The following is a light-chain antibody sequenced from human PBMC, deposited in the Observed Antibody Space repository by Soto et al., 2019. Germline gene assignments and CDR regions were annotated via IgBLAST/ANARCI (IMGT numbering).Light chain of an antibody. J-gene: IGKJ2*01. V-gene: IGKV3-20*01. Sequence: EIVLTQSPSILSLSPGERATLSCRASQSVSSSYLAWYQQKPGQAPRLLIYGASSRATGIPDRFSGSGSGTDVTLTISRLEPEDLAVYYCQRYGGSPLYTFGQGTKLEIK. CDR3: QRYGGSPLYT. CDR1: QSVSSSY. CDR2: GAS.